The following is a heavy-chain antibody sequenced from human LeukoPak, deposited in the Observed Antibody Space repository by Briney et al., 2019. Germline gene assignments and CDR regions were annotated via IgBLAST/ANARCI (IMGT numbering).Heavy chain of an antibody. V-gene: IGHV1-18*01. CDR1: GYTFTSYG. Sequence: ASVKVSCKASGYTFTSYGISWVRQAPGQGLEWMGWISAYNGNTNYAQKLQGRVTMTTDTSTSTAYVELRSLRSDDTAVYYCATDHAVIAVAGTDWGRGTLVTVSS. J-gene: IGHJ4*02. CDR2: ISAYNGNT. D-gene: IGHD6-19*01. CDR3: ATDHAVIAVAGTD.